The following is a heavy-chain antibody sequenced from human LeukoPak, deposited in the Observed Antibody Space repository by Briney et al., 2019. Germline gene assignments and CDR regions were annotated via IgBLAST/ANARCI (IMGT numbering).Heavy chain of an antibody. D-gene: IGHD4-23*01. CDR1: GFIFSNYA. CDR3: AKDYGGNSGKYFQH. CDR2: ISGSGGST. V-gene: IGHV3-23*01. Sequence: GGSLRLSCTASGFIFSNYAMKWVRQAPGKGLEWVSAISGSGGSTYYADSVKGRFTISRDNSKNTLYLQMNSLRAEDTAVYYCAKDYGGNSGKYFQHWGQGTLVTVSS. J-gene: IGHJ1*01.